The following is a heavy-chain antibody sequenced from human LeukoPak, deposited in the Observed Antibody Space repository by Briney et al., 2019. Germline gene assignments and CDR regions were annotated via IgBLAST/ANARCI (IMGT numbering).Heavy chain of an antibody. CDR2: IRYDGSNK. V-gene: IGHV3-30*02. D-gene: IGHD1-14*01. J-gene: IGHJ6*03. CDR3: AKVTQEPPNSYYYYYYMDV. CDR1: GFTFSSYG. Sequence: GGSLRLSCAASGFTFSSYGMHWVRQAPGKGLEWVAFIRYDGSNKYYADSVKGRFTISRDNSKNTLYLQMNSLRAEDTAVYYCAKVTQEPPNSYYYYYYMDVWGKGTTVTVSS.